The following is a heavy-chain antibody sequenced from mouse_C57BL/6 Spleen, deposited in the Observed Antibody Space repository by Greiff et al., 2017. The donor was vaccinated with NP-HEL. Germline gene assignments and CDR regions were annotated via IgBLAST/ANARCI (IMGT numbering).Heavy chain of an antibody. D-gene: IGHD2-5*01. Sequence: QVQLQQPGAELVKPGASVKLSCKASGYTFTSYWMHWVKQRPGQGLEWIGMIHPNSGSTNYNEKFKSKATLTVDKSSSTAYMQLSSLTSEDSAVYYCARDRAYYSNYRYFDVWGTGTTVTVSS. J-gene: IGHJ1*03. CDR3: ARDRAYYSNYRYFDV. CDR1: GYTFTSYW. CDR2: IHPNSGST. V-gene: IGHV1-64*01.